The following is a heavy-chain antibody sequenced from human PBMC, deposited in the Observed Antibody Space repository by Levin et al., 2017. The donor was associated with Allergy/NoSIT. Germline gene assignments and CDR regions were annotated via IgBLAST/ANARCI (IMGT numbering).Heavy chain of an antibody. D-gene: IGHD3-10*01. CDR3: AREGWFGELAFDAFDI. V-gene: IGHV3-33*01. CDR2: IWYDGSNK. CDR1: GFTFSSYG. J-gene: IGHJ3*02. Sequence: GGSLRLSCAASGFTFSSYGMHWVRQAPGKGLEWVAVIWYDGSNKYYADPVKGRFTISRDNSKNTLYLQMNSLRAEDTAVYYCAREGWFGELAFDAFDIWGQGTMVTVSS.